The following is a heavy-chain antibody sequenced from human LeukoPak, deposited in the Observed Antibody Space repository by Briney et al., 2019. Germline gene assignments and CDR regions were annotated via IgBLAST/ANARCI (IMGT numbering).Heavy chain of an antibody. D-gene: IGHD3-3*01. CDR1: GYSISSGYY. V-gene: IGHV4-38-2*01. J-gene: IGHJ3*02. CDR2: IYHSGST. CDR3: ARGPRRVFGVVIYAFDI. Sequence: SETLSLTCAVSGYSISSGYYWGWIRQPPGKGLEWIGSIYHSGSTYYNPSLKSRVTISVDTSKNQFPLKLSSVTAADTAVYYCARGPRRVFGVVIYAFDIWGQGTMVTVSS.